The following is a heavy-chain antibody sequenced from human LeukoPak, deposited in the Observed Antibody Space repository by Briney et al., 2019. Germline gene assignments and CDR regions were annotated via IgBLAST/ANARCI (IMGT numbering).Heavy chain of an antibody. Sequence: KPSETLSLTCAVSGYSISSGYYWGWIRQPPGKGLEWIGSIYHSGSTYYNPSLKSRVTISVDTSKNQFSLNLGSVTAADTAVYYCARGRDFWSNYFGLDPWGQGALVTVSS. CDR2: IYHSGST. V-gene: IGHV4-38-2*01. CDR3: ARGRDFWSNYFGLDP. D-gene: IGHD3-3*01. J-gene: IGHJ5*02. CDR1: GYSISSGYY.